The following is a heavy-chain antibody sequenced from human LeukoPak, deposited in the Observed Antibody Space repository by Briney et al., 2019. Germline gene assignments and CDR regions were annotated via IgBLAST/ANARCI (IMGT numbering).Heavy chain of an antibody. D-gene: IGHD2-2*01. CDR2: IYPGDSDT. Sequence: GESLKISCKGSGYSFNSYWIGWVRQMPGKGLEWMGIIYPGDSDTRYSPSFQGQVTISADKSIDTAYLQWSSLKASDTAMYYCARKYCRSSSCYVAFDYLGQGTLVTVSS. V-gene: IGHV5-51*01. CDR1: GYSFNSYW. J-gene: IGHJ4*02. CDR3: ARKYCRSSSCYVAFDY.